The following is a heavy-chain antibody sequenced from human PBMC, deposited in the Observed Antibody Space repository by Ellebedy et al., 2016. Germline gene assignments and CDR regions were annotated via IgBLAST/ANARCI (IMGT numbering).Heavy chain of an antibody. CDR2: ISRSGDSA. CDR3: AKDFSVAPGNVKWFNP. J-gene: IGHJ5*02. D-gene: IGHD6-13*01. V-gene: IGHV3-23*01. Sequence: GESLKISXATSGFTFSIYAMSWVRQAPGKGLEWVSVISRSGDSAYYADSVRGRFTISRDNSKNKLYLQMQSLRAEDTAMYYCAKDFSVAPGNVKWFNPWGQGTLVTVSS. CDR1: GFTFSIYA.